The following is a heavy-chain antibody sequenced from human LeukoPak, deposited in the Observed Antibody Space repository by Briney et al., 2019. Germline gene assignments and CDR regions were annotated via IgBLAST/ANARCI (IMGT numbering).Heavy chain of an antibody. Sequence: GVSLRLSCAASGFTFSSYWMHWVPQAPGKGLVWVPFVSSDGSWTTYADSVKGRFTISRDNAKNTLYLQMNSLRAEDTAVYYCARVAGVAESQAFDIWGQGTMVTVS. J-gene: IGHJ3*02. V-gene: IGHV3-74*01. CDR3: ARVAGVAESQAFDI. CDR1: GFTFSSYW. CDR2: VSSDGSWT. D-gene: IGHD2-15*01.